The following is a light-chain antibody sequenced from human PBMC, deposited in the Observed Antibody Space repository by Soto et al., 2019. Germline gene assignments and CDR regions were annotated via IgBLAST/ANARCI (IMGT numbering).Light chain of an antibody. V-gene: IGKV1-5*01. CDR2: DAS. Sequence: DIQMTQSPSTLSASVGDRVTITCRASPNINRRLAWYQQKPGKAPNLLIYDASSLESGVPARFSGGGSGTEFTLTISSLQTDEFSTFYCQQYNNYPWTCGQGTKVEIK. J-gene: IGKJ1*01. CDR3: QQYNNYPWT. CDR1: PNINRR.